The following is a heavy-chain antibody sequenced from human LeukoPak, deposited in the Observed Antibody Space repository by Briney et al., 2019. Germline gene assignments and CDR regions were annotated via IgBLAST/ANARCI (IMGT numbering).Heavy chain of an antibody. CDR2: ISGSGGST. J-gene: IGHJ4*02. D-gene: IGHD3-10*01. CDR3: AKVEGLWFGELSY. CDR1: GFTFSSYA. V-gene: IGHV3-23*01. Sequence: GGSLRLSCAASGFTFSSYAMSWVRQAPGKGLEWVSAISGSGGSTYYADSVKGRFTISRDNSKNTPYLQMNSLRAEDTAVYYCAKVEGLWFGELSYWGQGTLVTVSS.